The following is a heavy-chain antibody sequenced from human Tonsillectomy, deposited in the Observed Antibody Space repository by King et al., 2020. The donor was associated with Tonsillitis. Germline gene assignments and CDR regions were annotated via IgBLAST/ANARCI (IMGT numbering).Heavy chain of an antibody. CDR1: GYTFTSYG. Sequence: VQLVESGAEVKKPGASVKVSCKASGYTFTSYGINWVRQAPGQGLEWMGWISGYNGNTNYAQKLQGRVTMTTDTSTSTAYMELRSLRSDDTAVYYCAGESYKWDRRVGFDYWGQGTLVTVSS. CDR2: ISGYNGNT. J-gene: IGHJ4*02. D-gene: IGHD1/OR15-1a*01. V-gene: IGHV1-18*04. CDR3: AGESYKWDRRVGFDY.